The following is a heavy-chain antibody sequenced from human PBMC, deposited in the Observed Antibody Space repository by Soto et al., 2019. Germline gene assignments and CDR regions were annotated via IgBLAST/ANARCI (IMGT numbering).Heavy chain of an antibody. CDR3: VRATPGPAFDY. V-gene: IGHV3-30*03. Sequence: GGSLRLSCAASGFTFSSYGMHWVRQAPGRGLEWVAVISYDGSNTYYADSVKGRFTISRDNSKNTLYLQMSSLRVEDTAVYYYVRATPGPAFDYWGQGTLVTVS. CDR1: GFTFSSYG. J-gene: IGHJ4*02. D-gene: IGHD7-27*01. CDR2: ISYDGSNT.